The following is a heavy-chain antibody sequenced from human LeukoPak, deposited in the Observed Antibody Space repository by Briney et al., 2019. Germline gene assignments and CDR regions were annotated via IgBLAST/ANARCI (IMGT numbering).Heavy chain of an antibody. V-gene: IGHV4-59*01. Sequence: SETLSLTCTVSGVSISSYYWSWIRQPPGKGLEWIGYIYYSGSTNYNPSLKSRVTISVDTSKNQFSLKLSSVTAADTAVYYCAKADCSGGSCYFDYWGQGTLVTVSS. CDR3: AKADCSGGSCYFDY. D-gene: IGHD2-15*01. J-gene: IGHJ4*02. CDR1: GVSISSYY. CDR2: IYYSGST.